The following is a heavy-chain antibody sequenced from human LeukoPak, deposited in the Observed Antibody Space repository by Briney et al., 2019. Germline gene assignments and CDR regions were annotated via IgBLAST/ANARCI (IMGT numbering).Heavy chain of an antibody. D-gene: IGHD3-22*01. Sequence: SETLSLTCSVSGGSISSFYWNWIRQPPGEGLEWIGYIYHSGSIKYNPSLNSRVSISLDTSKNQFSLQLSSVTAADTAVYYCASRVRGYYPYYFDYWGQGSLVTVSS. CDR3: ASRVRGYYPYYFDY. J-gene: IGHJ4*02. V-gene: IGHV4-59*01. CDR1: GGSISSFY. CDR2: IYHSGSI.